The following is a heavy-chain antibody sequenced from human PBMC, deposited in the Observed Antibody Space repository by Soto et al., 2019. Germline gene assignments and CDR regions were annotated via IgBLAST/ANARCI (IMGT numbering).Heavy chain of an antibody. J-gene: IGHJ4*02. CDR3: ARGGYGFPFDY. Sequence: PSETLSLTCTVSGGSINTKSYHWGWIRQPPGKGLEWIGYIYYSGSTYYNPSLKSRVTISVDTSKNQFSLKLSSVTAADTAVYYCARGGYGFPFDYWGQGTLVTVSS. D-gene: IGHD5-18*01. CDR1: GGSINTKSYH. CDR2: IYYSGST. V-gene: IGHV4-30-4*08.